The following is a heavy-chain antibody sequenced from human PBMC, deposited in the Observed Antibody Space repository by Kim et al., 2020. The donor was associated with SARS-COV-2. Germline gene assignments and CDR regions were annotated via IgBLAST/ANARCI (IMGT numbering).Heavy chain of an antibody. J-gene: IGHJ2*01. Sequence: GGSLRLSCVASGIPFSTYAMSWVRQAPGKGLEWVSAISGSGGSTNYADSVTGRFTISRDNSKNTLHLQMSSLRAEDTAVYYCAKRRPQLADWFFDLWGRGTLVTVSS. D-gene: IGHD6-13*01. CDR2: ISGSGGST. V-gene: IGHV3-23*01. CDR3: AKRRPQLADWFFDL. CDR1: GIPFSTYA.